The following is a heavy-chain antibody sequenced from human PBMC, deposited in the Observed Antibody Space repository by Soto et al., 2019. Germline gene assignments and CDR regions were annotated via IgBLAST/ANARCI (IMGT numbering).Heavy chain of an antibody. V-gene: IGHV1-46*01. CDR1: GYTFTSYY. CDR2: INPSGGST. D-gene: IGHD4-17*01. Sequence: ASVKVSCKASGYTFTSYYMHWVRQAPGQGLEWMGIINPSGGSTSYAQKFQGRVTMTRDTSTSTVYMELSSLRSEDTAVYYCAGDLGPTTVTNFWPGDMDVWGQGTTGTVSS. CDR3: AGDLGPTTVTNFWPGDMDV. J-gene: IGHJ6*02.